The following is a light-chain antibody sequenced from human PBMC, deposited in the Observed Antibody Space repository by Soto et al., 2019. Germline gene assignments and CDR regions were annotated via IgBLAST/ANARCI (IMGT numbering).Light chain of an antibody. CDR1: QSISSW. J-gene: IGKJ1*01. CDR2: KAS. CDR3: QQYNSYRT. V-gene: IGKV1-5*03. Sequence: DIQMTQSPSTLSASVGDRVTITCRASQSISSWLAWYQRKPGKAPKLLIYKASSLESGVPSRFSGSGSGTEFTLTIRSLQPDDSATYYCQQYNSYRTFGHGTKVQIK.